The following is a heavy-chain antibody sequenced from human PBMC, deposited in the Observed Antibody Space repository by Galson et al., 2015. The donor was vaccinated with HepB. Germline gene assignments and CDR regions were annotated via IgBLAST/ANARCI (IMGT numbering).Heavy chain of an antibody. D-gene: IGHD6-13*01. V-gene: IGHV3-21*01. CDR2: ISSSSTYI. Sequence: SLRLSCAASGFTFSTYSMNWVRQAPGKGLEWVSSISSSSTYIYYADSLKGRFTISRDNAKNTLYLQMNSLRAEDTAVYYCARVPYSSTGPRRYFDNWGQGTMVTVSS. CDR3: ARVPYSSTGPRRYFDN. J-gene: IGHJ4*02. CDR1: GFTFSTYS.